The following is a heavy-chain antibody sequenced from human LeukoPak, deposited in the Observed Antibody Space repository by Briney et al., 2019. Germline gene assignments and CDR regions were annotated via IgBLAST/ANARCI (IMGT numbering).Heavy chain of an antibody. V-gene: IGHV4-59*11. J-gene: IGHJ5*02. CDR1: GGPIRSHY. D-gene: IGHD5-24*01. Sequence: SETLSLTCFVSGGPIRSHYWSWIRQPPGKGLEWIGYIFYSGSTKYNPSLKSRAAISIGTSKNQFSLKLTSVAAADTAVYYCAGGGDGYNYWFDPWGQGTLVTVSS. CDR2: IFYSGST. CDR3: AGGGDGYNYWFDP.